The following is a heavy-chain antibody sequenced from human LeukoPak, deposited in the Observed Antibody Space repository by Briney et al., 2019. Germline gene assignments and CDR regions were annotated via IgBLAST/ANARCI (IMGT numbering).Heavy chain of an antibody. Sequence: ASVKVSCKASGYTFTGYYMHWVRQAPGQGLEWMGWINPNSGGTNYAQKFQGRVTMTRDTSISTAYMELSRLRYDDPAVYYCARDWRVPGIATIDYWGQGTLVTVSS. CDR1: GYTFTGYY. J-gene: IGHJ4*02. V-gene: IGHV1-2*02. CDR2: INPNSGGT. D-gene: IGHD5-24*01. CDR3: ARDWRVPGIATIDY.